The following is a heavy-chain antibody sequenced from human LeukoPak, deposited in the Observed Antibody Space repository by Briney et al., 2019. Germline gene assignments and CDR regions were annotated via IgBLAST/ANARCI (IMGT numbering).Heavy chain of an antibody. CDR3: ASSPRIAAAGLDY. J-gene: IGHJ4*02. V-gene: IGHV3-11*01. Sequence: GGSLRLSCAASGFPFSDYYMSWLRQAPGKGLEWVSYISSSGSTIYYADSVKGRFTISRDNAKNSLYLQMNSLRAEDTAVYYCASSPRIAAAGLDYWGQGTLVTVSS. CDR1: GFPFSDYY. D-gene: IGHD6-13*01. CDR2: ISSSGSTI.